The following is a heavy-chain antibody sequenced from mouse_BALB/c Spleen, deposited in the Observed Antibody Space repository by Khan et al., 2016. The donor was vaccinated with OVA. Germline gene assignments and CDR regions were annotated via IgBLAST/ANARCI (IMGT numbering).Heavy chain of an antibody. V-gene: IGHV2-6-7*01. CDR2: IWGDGNT. CDR3: TRDRSLIHREFAY. J-gene: IGHJ3*01. Sequence: MELVESGPGLAAPSQSLSITCTVSGFSLTDYGVNWVRQPPVKGLEWLGMIWGDGNTDYYSAPISRLSIIKDNSKSQTFLKMNRLQTDDTARYYCTRDRSLIHREFAYWGQGTLVTVSA. CDR1: GFSLTDYG.